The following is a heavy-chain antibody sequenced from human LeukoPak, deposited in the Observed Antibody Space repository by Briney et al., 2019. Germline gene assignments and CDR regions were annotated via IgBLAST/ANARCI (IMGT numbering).Heavy chain of an antibody. CDR1: GYTFTSYY. CDR3: AMTIYCSSTSCFLDY. CDR2: INPSGGST. Sequence: ASVKVSCKASGYTFTSYYMHWVRQAPGQGLEWRGRINPSGGSTSYAQKFQGRVTMTRDTSTSTVYMELSSLRSEDTAVYYCAMTIYCSSTSCFLDYWGQGTLVTVSS. V-gene: IGHV1-46*01. D-gene: IGHD2-2*01. J-gene: IGHJ4*02.